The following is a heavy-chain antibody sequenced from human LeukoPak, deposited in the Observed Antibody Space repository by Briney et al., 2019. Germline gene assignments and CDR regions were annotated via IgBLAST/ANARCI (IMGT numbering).Heavy chain of an antibody. CDR2: IYYSGST. D-gene: IGHD6-13*01. V-gene: IGHV4-59*01. Sequence: MASETLSLTCTVSGGSISSYYWSWIRQPPVKGLEWIGYIYYSGSTNYNPSLKSRVTISVDTSKNQFSLKLSSVTAADTAVYYCARRWAAAGTDYFDYWGQGTLVTVSS. CDR1: GGSISSYY. CDR3: ARRWAAAGTDYFDY. J-gene: IGHJ4*02.